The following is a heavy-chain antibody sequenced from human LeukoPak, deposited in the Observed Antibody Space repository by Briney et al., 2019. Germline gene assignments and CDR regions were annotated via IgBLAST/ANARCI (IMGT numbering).Heavy chain of an antibody. CDR2: ISGDGGST. D-gene: IGHD3-22*01. CDR1: GFTFDDYA. J-gene: IGHJ4*02. V-gene: IGHV3-43*02. CDR3: AKDYYDSSGYMVHFDY. Sequence: PGGSLRLSCAASGFTFDDYAMHWVRQAPGKGLEWVSLISGDGGSTYYADSAKGRFTISRDNSKNSLYLQMNSLRTEDTALYYCAKDYYDSSGYMVHFDYWGQGTLVTVSS.